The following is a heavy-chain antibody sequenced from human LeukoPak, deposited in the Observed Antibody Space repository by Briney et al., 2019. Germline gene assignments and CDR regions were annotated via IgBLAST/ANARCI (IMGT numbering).Heavy chain of an antibody. CDR1: GYTFTSYG. V-gene: IGHV1-2*02. J-gene: IGHJ4*02. CDR2: INPNSGGT. Sequence: ASVKVSCKASGYTFTSYGISWVRQAPGQGIEWMGWINPNSGGTNYAQNFQGRVTMTRDTSISTAYMELSRLRSDDTAVYYCASSSSGTAVLPIDYWGQGTLVTVSS. D-gene: IGHD3-22*01. CDR3: ASSSSGTAVLPIDY.